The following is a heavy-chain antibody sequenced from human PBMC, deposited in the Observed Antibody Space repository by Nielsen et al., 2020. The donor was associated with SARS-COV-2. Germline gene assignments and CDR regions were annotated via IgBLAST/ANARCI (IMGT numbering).Heavy chain of an antibody. V-gene: IGHV3-49*03. Sequence: GGSLRLSCTGSGFTFGDFAMSWFRQTPGKGLEGVGFIRSNTFGGTTDYAASVKGRFTISRDDSNSIAYLQMNSLKSEDTAVYHCARFPYCGGDCPGSWFDPWGQGTLVTVSS. J-gene: IGHJ5*02. D-gene: IGHD2-21*02. CDR1: GFTFGDFA. CDR3: ARFPYCGGDCPGSWFDP. CDR2: IRSNTFGGTT.